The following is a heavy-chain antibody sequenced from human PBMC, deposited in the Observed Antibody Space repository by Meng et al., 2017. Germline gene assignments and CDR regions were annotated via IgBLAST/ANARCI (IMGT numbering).Heavy chain of an antibody. CDR3: ARVVRKLLLWFGELNY. CDR2: ISYDGSNK. D-gene: IGHD3-10*01. CDR1: GFTFSSYA. Sequence: GQLGESGVGGVQPGRSLSLSCAASGFTFSSYAMHWVRQAPGKGLEWVAVISYDGSNKYYADSVKGRFTISRDNSKNTLYLQMNSLRAEDTAVYYCARVVRKLLLWFGELNYWGQGTLVTVSS. J-gene: IGHJ4*02. V-gene: IGHV3-30*01.